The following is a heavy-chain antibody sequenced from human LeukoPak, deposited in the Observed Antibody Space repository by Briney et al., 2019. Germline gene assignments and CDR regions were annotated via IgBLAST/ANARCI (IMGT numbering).Heavy chain of an antibody. D-gene: IGHD3-3*01. CDR3: ARGPYDFWSGYPLPYYYYYMDV. CDR2: IYYSGST. CDR1: GGSISSYY. Sequence: SETLSLTCTVSGGSISSYYWSWIRQPPGKGLEWIGYIYYSGSTNYNPSLKSRVTISVDTSKNQFSLKLSSVTAADTAVYYCARGPYDFWSGYPLPYYYYYMDVWGKGTTVTVSS. J-gene: IGHJ6*03. V-gene: IGHV4-59*01.